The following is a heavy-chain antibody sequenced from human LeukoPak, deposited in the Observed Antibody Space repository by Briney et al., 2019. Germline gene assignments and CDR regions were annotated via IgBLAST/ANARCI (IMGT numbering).Heavy chain of an antibody. V-gene: IGHV4-59*06. CDR1: GGSISSYY. Sequence: SETLSLTCTVSGGSISSYYWSWIRQHPGKGLEWIGYIYYSGSTYYNPSLKSRVTISVDTSKNQFSLKLSSVTAADTAVYYCARTEGRGHTIFGVVIDYYFDYWGQGTLVTVSS. D-gene: IGHD3-3*01. CDR2: IYYSGST. CDR3: ARTEGRGHTIFGVVIDYYFDY. J-gene: IGHJ4*02.